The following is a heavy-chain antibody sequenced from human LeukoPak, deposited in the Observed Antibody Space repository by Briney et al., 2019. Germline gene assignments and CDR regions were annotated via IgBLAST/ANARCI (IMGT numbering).Heavy chain of an antibody. CDR3: ARTMTTVNTYYYYGMDV. Sequence: GGSLRLPCAASGFTFSSYGMHWVRQAPGKGLEWVAVIWYDGSNKYYADSVKGRFTISRDNSKNTLYLQMNSLRAEDTAVYYCARTMTTVNTYYYYGMDVWGQGTTVTVSS. J-gene: IGHJ6*02. CDR1: GFTFSSYG. CDR2: IWYDGSNK. D-gene: IGHD4-17*01. V-gene: IGHV3-33*01.